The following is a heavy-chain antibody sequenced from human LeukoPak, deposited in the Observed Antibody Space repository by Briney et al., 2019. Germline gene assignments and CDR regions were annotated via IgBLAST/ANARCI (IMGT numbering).Heavy chain of an antibody. CDR3: ARSTGPIDY. J-gene: IGHJ4*02. V-gene: IGHV6-1*01. CDR1: GDSVSSNSAA. Sequence: SQTLSLTCAISGDSVSSNSAACNWISQSPSRGLEWLGRTYYRSKWYTYYAVSVKSRISINRDTSKNQISLQLNSVTPEDTAVYYCARSTGPIDYWGQGTLVTVSS. CDR2: TYYRSKWYT. D-gene: IGHD1-1*01.